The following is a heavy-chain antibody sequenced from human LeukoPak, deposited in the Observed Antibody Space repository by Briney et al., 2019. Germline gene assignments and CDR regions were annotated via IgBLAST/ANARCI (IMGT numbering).Heavy chain of an antibody. CDR2: MNPNSGNT. Sequence: ASVKVSCKASGYTFTSYDINWVRQATGQGLEWMGWMNPNSGNTGYAQKFQGRVTMTRNTSISTAYMELSSLRSEDTAMYYCARRCSSTSCYGHGMDVWGKGTTVTVSS. J-gene: IGHJ6*04. D-gene: IGHD2-2*01. CDR1: GYTFTSYD. CDR3: ARRCSSTSCYGHGMDV. V-gene: IGHV1-8*01.